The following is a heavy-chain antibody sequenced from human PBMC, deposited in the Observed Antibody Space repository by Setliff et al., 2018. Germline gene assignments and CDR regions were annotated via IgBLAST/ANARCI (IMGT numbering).Heavy chain of an antibody. CDR2: IYPDDSDT. D-gene: IGHD3-22*01. V-gene: IGHV5-51*01. Sequence: GESLKISCEASGYNFLDYWIGWVRQMPGKGLEWMGIIYPDDSDTRYSPSVQGPFTISADKFISTAYLQWSSLKASDTAFYYCARRRRFDSGGPRSPWYFDLWGRGTLVTVSS. CDR1: GYNFLDYW. CDR3: ARRRRFDSGGPRSPWYFDL. J-gene: IGHJ2*01.